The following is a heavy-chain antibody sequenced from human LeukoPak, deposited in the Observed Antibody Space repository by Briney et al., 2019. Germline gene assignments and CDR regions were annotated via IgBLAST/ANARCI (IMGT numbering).Heavy chain of an antibody. D-gene: IGHD6-13*01. Sequence: SGTLSLTCTVSGGSISSYYWSWLRQSPGKGLEWIGYIYYSGSTNYNPSLKSRVTISVDTSKNQFSLKLSSVTAADTAVYFCARRARATAGGDYFDYWGQGTLVTVSS. V-gene: IGHV4-59*08. CDR3: ARRARATAGGDYFDY. CDR1: GGSISSYY. J-gene: IGHJ4*02. CDR2: IYYSGST.